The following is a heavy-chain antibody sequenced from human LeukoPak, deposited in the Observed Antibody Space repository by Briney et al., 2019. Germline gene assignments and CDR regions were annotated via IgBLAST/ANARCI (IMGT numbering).Heavy chain of an antibody. CDR1: GFTFSSYS. CDR2: ISSSSSYI. D-gene: IGHD2-15*01. J-gene: IGHJ4*02. V-gene: IGHV3-21*01. Sequence: GGSLRLSCAASGFTFSSYSMNWVRQAPGKGLEWVSSISSSSSYIYYADSVKGRFTISRDNAKNSLYLQMNSLRAEDTAVYYCAIQEGYCSGGSCYYFDYWGQGTLVTVSS. CDR3: AIQEGYCSGGSCYYFDY.